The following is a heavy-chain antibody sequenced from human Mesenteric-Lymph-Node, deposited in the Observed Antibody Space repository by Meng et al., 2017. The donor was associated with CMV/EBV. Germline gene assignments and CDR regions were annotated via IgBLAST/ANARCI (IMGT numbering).Heavy chain of an antibody. D-gene: IGHD6-6*01. Sequence: SVKVSCKASGGTFSSYAISWVRQAPGQGLEWMGGIIPIFGTANYAQKFQGRVTITTDESTSTAYMELSSLRSEDTAVYYCAREGRRTYSSSSSSSMFDYWGQGTLVTVS. CDR2: IIPIFGTA. CDR3: AREGRRTYSSSSSSSMFDY. CDR1: GGTFSSYA. V-gene: IGHV1-69*05. J-gene: IGHJ4*02.